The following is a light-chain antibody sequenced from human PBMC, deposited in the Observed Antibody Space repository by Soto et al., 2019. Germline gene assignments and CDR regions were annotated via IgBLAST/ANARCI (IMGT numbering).Light chain of an antibody. CDR2: QDK. Sequence: SYDLTQPPSVSVSPGQTASTTCSADKLGEKYASWYQQKPGQSPILVIYQDKKRPSGIPERFSGSNSGNTATLTISETQAMDEADYYCQAWDSSTLYVFRTGTKVTVL. CDR3: QAWDSSTLYV. V-gene: IGLV3-1*01. J-gene: IGLJ1*01. CDR1: KLGEKY.